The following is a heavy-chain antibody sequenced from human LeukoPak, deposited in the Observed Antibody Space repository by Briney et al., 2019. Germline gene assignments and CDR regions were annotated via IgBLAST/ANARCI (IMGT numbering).Heavy chain of an antibody. CDR1: GFTFSNYA. Sequence: GGSLRLSCSASGFTFSNYAMHWVRRAPGKGLEYVSGINSNGGSTYYADSVKGRFTISRDNSKNTLYVQMSSLRAEDTAVYYCVKVPLRPYYFDYWGPGTLVTVSS. J-gene: IGHJ4*02. CDR2: INSNGGST. CDR3: VKVPLRPYYFDY. V-gene: IGHV3-64*05.